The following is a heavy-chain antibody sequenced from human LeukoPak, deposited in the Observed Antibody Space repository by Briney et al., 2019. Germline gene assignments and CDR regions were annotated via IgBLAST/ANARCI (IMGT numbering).Heavy chain of an antibody. CDR3: VGAPNYYDSSGYYYRADFDY. CDR1: GGSISSSSYY. V-gene: IGHV4-39*01. CDR2: IYYSGST. Sequence: PSETLSLTCTVSGGSISSSSYYWGWIRQPPGKGLEWIGSIYYSGSTYYNPSLKSRVTISVDTSKNQFSLMLSYVTAADTAMYYCVGAPNYYDSSGYYYRADFDYWGQGTLVTVSS. J-gene: IGHJ4*02. D-gene: IGHD3-22*01.